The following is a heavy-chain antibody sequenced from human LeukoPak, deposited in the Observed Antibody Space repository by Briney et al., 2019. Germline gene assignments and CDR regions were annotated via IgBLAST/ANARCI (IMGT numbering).Heavy chain of an antibody. CDR2: IYTSGST. CDR1: GGSISSGSYY. J-gene: IGHJ6*03. CDR3: ARAQYSFYYYYYMDV. Sequence: SETLSLTCTVSGGSISSGSYYWSWIRQPAGKGLEWIGRIYTSGSTNYNPSLKSRVTISVDTSKNQFSLKLSSVTAADTAVYYCARAQYSFYYYYYMDVWGKGTTVTVSS. V-gene: IGHV4-61*02. D-gene: IGHD2/OR15-2a*01.